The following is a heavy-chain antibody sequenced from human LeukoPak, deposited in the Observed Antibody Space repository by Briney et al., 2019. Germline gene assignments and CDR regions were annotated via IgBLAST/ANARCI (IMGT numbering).Heavy chain of an antibody. CDR1: GYTFTGYY. Sequence: GASVKVSCKASGYTFTGYYIHWVRQAPGQGLEWMGYINPNSGGTNYAQKFQGRVIMTRDTSISTAYMELRRLRSDDTAVYYCARGVIYYILTGHQDYWGQGTLVTVSS. D-gene: IGHD3-9*01. J-gene: IGHJ4*02. CDR2: INPNSGGT. CDR3: ARGVIYYILTGHQDY. V-gene: IGHV1-2*02.